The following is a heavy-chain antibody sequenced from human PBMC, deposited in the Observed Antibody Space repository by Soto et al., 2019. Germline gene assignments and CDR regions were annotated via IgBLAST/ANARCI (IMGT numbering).Heavy chain of an antibody. CDR3: ARSIVVVTALDY. J-gene: IGHJ4*02. V-gene: IGHV1-3*01. D-gene: IGHD2-21*02. CDR1: GYTFTSYA. Sequence: ASVKVSCKASGYTFTSYAMHWVRQAPGQRLEWMGWVNAGNGNTKYSQKFQGRVTITRDTSASTAYMELSSLRSEDTAVYYCARSIVVVTALDYWGQGTLVTVPQ. CDR2: VNAGNGNT.